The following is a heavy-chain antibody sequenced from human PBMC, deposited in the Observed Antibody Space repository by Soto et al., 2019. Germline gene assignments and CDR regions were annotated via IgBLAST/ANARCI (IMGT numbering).Heavy chain of an antibody. CDR1: GFTFSDYA. V-gene: IGHV3-30*18. CDR3: AKGGRQWLVTSDFNY. Sequence: VQLVESGGVVVQPGRSLRLSCAASGFTFSDYAMHWVRQAPGKGLEWVAVVSHDGRNTHYADSVKGRFTISRDSSKNTVYLERTSLRAEDTAVYYCAKGGRQWLVTSDFNYWGQGALVTVSS. CDR2: VSHDGRNT. J-gene: IGHJ4*02. D-gene: IGHD6-19*01.